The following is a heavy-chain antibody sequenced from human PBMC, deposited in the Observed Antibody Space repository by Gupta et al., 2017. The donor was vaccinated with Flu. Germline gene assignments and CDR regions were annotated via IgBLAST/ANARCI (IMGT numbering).Heavy chain of an antibody. J-gene: IGHJ1*01. CDR2: IWYDGSNK. D-gene: IGHD2-15*01. CDR1: GFTFSSYG. Sequence: QVQLVESGGGVVQPGRSLRLSCAASGFTFSSYGMHWVRQAPGKGLEWVAVIWYDGSNKYYADSVKGRFTISRDNSKNTLYLQMNSLRDEDTAVYYCASELYCSGGSCYDEYFQHWGQGTLVTVSS. V-gene: IGHV3-33*01. CDR3: ASELYCSGGSCYDEYFQH.